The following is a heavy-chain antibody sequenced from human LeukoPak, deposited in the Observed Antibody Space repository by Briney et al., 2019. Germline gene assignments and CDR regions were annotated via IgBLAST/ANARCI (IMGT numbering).Heavy chain of an antibody. Sequence: SETXSLTXTVSGXSISSSSYYWXWXXQPXXXXXXWIGSIYYSGSTYYNPSLKSRVTISVDTSKNQFSLKLSSVTAADTAVYYCASAAVAGTDYWGQGTLVTVSS. CDR1: GXSISSSSYY. J-gene: IGHJ4*02. CDR3: ASAAVAGTDY. V-gene: IGHV4-39*07. CDR2: IYYSGST. D-gene: IGHD6-19*01.